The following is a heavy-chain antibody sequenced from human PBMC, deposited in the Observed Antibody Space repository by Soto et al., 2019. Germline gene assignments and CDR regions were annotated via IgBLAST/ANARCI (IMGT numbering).Heavy chain of an antibody. V-gene: IGHV3-23*01. CDR2: ISGSGVST. D-gene: IGHD6-13*01. CDR3: AIDHHRVAAAGTLYWCS. J-gene: IGHJ5*02. CDR1: GFTFSSYA. Sequence: EVQLLESGGGLVQPGGSLRLSCAASGFTFSSYAMSWVRQAPGKGLEWVSAISGSGVSTYYADSVKGRFTISRDNSKNTLDVQMSCLRAEATAVCYWAIDHHRVAAAGTLYWCSWGQGTLFVVSS.